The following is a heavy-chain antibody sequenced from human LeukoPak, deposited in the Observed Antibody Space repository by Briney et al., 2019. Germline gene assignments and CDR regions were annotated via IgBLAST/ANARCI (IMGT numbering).Heavy chain of an antibody. CDR3: ARSSLGMGSSYYFDY. CDR1: GGSISSYY. D-gene: IGHD6-6*01. Sequence: PSETLSLTCTVSGGSISSYYWSWIRQPPGKGLEWIRYIYYSGSTNYNPSLKSRVTISVDTSKNQFSLKLSSVTAADTAVYYCARSSLGMGSSYYFDYWDQGTLVTVSS. V-gene: IGHV4-59*01. CDR2: IYYSGST. J-gene: IGHJ4*02.